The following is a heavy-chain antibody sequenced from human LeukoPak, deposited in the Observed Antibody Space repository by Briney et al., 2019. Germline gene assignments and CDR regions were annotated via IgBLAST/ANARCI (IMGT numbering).Heavy chain of an antibody. CDR1: GGSFSSSSYY. CDR3: ARRGGSRGNWFDP. D-gene: IGHD3-10*01. J-gene: IGHJ5*02. CDR2: IYYSGST. Sequence: SETLSLTCTVSGGSFSSSSYYWGWIRQPPGKGLEWIGSIYYSGSTYYNPSLKSRVTMSVDTSKKQFSLKLRSVTAADTAVYFCARRGGSRGNWFDPWGQGTLVTVSS. V-gene: IGHV4-39*01.